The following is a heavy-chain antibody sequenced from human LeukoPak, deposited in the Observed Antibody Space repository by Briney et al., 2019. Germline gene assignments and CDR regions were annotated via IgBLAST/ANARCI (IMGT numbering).Heavy chain of an antibody. Sequence: SQTLSLTCTVSGGSISSGGHYWSWIRQPAGKGLEYLGRISSTGSTNYNPSLRSRVTISADTSKNHFSLKLTSVTAADTAVYYCARDQTYSGSGIYTYFDYWGQGILVTVSS. D-gene: IGHD3-10*01. CDR3: ARDQTYSGSGIYTYFDY. V-gene: IGHV4-61*02. CDR2: ISSTGST. CDR1: GGSISSGGHY. J-gene: IGHJ4*02.